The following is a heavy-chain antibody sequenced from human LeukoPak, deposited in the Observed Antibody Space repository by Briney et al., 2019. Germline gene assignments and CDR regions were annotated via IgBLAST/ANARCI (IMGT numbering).Heavy chain of an antibody. Sequence: ASVKVSCKASGYTLTGYYVHWVRQAPGQGLEWMGWINPNSGDTQYAQKFEGRVTMTRDTSISTAYMELSRLKASDTAMYYCARQHGSGSYYSRAIDYWGQGTLVTVSS. D-gene: IGHD3-10*01. CDR2: INPNSGDT. J-gene: IGHJ4*02. CDR1: GYTLTGYY. CDR3: ARQHGSGSYYSRAIDY. V-gene: IGHV1-2*02.